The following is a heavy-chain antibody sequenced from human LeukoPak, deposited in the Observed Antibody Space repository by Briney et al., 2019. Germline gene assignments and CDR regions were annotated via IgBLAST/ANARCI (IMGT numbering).Heavy chain of an antibody. Sequence: SVKVSCKASGGTFSSYAISWVRQAPGQGLEWMGGIIPIFGTANYAQKFQGRVTITADESTSTAYMELSSLRSEDTAVYYCARAPGYYYGMDVWGQGTTVTASS. CDR2: IIPIFGTA. J-gene: IGHJ6*02. CDR1: GGTFSSYA. V-gene: IGHV1-69*13. CDR3: ARAPGYYYGMDV.